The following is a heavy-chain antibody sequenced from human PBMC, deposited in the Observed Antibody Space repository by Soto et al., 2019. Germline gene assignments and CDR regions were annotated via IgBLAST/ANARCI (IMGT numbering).Heavy chain of an antibody. CDR1: GYTLTELS. V-gene: IGHV1-24*01. CDR2: FDPEDGET. Sequence: GASVKVSCKVSGYTLTELSMHWVRQAPGKGLEWMGGFDPEDGETIYAQKFQGRVTMAEDTSTDTAYMELSSLRSEDTAVYYCATDSPHDYYDSSGAFDYWGQGTLVTVSS. CDR3: ATDSPHDYYDSSGAFDY. J-gene: IGHJ4*02. D-gene: IGHD3-22*01.